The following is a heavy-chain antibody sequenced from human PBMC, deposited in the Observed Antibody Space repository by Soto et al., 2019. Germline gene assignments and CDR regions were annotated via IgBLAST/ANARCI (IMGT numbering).Heavy chain of an antibody. Sequence: PSETLSLTCTVSGGSISSYYWSWIRQPPGKGVEWIGYIYYSGSTNYNPSLKSRVTISVDTSKSQFSLKLSSVTAADTAVYYCARSAISGGAYYFDYWGQGTLVTVSS. J-gene: IGHJ4*02. CDR2: IYYSGST. CDR3: ARSAISGGAYYFDY. D-gene: IGHD6-25*01. V-gene: IGHV4-59*08. CDR1: GGSISSYY.